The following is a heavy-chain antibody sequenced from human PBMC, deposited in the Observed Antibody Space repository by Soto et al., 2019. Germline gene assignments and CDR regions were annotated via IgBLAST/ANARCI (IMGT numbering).Heavy chain of an antibody. Sequence: SETLSLTCTVSGGSISSSSYYWGWIRQPPGKGLEWIGSIYYSGSTYYNPSLKSRVTISIDTSNNQFSLKLRSVTAADTAVYYCARWYYDFWSGFFTHYFDPWGQGTQVTVSS. J-gene: IGHJ5*02. D-gene: IGHD3-3*01. CDR1: GGSISSSSYY. V-gene: IGHV4-39*07. CDR3: ARWYYDFWSGFFTHYFDP. CDR2: IYYSGST.